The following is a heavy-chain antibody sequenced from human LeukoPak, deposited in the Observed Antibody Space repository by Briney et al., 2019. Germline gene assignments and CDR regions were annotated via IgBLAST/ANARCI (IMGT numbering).Heavy chain of an antibody. CDR3: ARESRGWYVPANPNYYYYYYMDV. V-gene: IGHV4-34*01. D-gene: IGHD6-19*01. CDR1: GGSFSGYY. CDR2: INHSENT. Sequence: SETLSLTCAVYGGSFSGYYWSWIRQPLGKGLEWIGEINHSENTDYNPSLKSRVTISVDTSKNQLSLKLSSVTAADTAVYYCARESRGWYVPANPNYYYYYYMDVWGKGTTVTISS. J-gene: IGHJ6*03.